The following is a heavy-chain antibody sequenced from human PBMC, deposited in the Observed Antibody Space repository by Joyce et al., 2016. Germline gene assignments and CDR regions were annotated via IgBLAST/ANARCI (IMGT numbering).Heavy chain of an antibody. Sequence: QVQLVESGGGVVQPGRSLRLSCAASGLTLSNYGVHGVRQAPGKGLEWVAVISYDGIYKYYADSVKGRFIISRDNSKNTVFLEMNSLRTEDTAVYYCAKILTATYSSGWFLDYWGQGTLVTVSS. V-gene: IGHV3-30*18. CDR2: ISYDGIYK. CDR1: GLTLSNYG. D-gene: IGHD6-25*01. CDR3: AKILTATYSSGWFLDY. J-gene: IGHJ4*02.